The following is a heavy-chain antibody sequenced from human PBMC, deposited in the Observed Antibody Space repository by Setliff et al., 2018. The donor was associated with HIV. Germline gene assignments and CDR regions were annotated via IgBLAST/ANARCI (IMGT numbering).Heavy chain of an antibody. CDR1: GFTFSGYA. J-gene: IGHJ6*03. D-gene: IGHD3-3*01. V-gene: IGHV3-30*04. CDR3: ARDPGYGPFGVLTRKGPGYYYYMDV. CDR2: ISYDGSNK. Sequence: HPGGSLRLSCAASGFTFSGYAMHWVRQAPGKGLEWVAVISYDGSNKYYPDSVKGRFTISRDNSKNTLYLQMNSLRVEDTAVYYCARDPGYGPFGVLTRKGPGYYYYMDVWGKGTTVTVSS.